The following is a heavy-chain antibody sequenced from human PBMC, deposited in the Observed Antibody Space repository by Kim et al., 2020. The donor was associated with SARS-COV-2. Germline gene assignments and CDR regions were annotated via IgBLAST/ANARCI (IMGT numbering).Heavy chain of an antibody. J-gene: IGHJ4*02. CDR3: ARVGHLGADYWGAQLYYFDY. CDR1: GFTFSRSW. D-gene: IGHD7-27*01. CDR2: INSDGSST. V-gene: IGHV3-74*01. Sequence: GWSLRLSCAASGFTFSRSWMHWVRQAPGKGLVWVSRINSDGSSTSYADSVKGRFTISRDNAKNTLYLQMNSLRAEDTAVYYCARVGHLGADYWGAQLYYFDYWGQGTLVTVA.